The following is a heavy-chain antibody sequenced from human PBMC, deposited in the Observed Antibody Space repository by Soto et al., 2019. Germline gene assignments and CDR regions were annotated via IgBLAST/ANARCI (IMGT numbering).Heavy chain of an antibody. CDR1: GFTFSSYA. Sequence: PGGSLRLSCAASGFTFSSYAMHWVRQAPGKGLEWVAVISYDGSNKYYADSVKGRFTISRDNSKNTLYLQMNSLRAEDTAVYYCAREEIAATYYGMDVWGQGTTVTVSS. CDR3: AREEIAATYYGMDV. J-gene: IGHJ6*02. D-gene: IGHD6-13*01. V-gene: IGHV3-30-3*01. CDR2: ISYDGSNK.